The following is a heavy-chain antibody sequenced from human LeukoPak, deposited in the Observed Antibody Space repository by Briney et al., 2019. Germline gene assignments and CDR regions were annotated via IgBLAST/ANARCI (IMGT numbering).Heavy chain of an antibody. Sequence: PGGSLRLSCAASGSTFSSYEMNWVRQAPGKGLEWVSYISSSGSTKDYADSVKGRFTISRDNAKNSLYLQMSSLRAEDTGIYYCARDPNPTTITTTSGYWGQGTLVTVSS. V-gene: IGHV3-48*03. CDR3: ARDPNPTTITTTSGY. J-gene: IGHJ4*02. CDR1: GSTFSSYE. D-gene: IGHD4-11*01. CDR2: ISSSGSTK.